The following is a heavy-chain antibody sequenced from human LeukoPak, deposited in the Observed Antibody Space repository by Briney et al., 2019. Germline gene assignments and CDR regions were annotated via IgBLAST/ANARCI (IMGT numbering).Heavy chain of an antibody. J-gene: IGHJ4*02. Sequence: GGSLRLSCAASGFTFSSYSMNWVRQAPGKGLEWVAVISYDGSNKYYADSVKGRFTISRDNAKSSLYLQMNSLRPEDTAFYYCVKDISREDYYFDSWGQGALVTVSS. CDR1: GFTFSSYS. CDR3: VKDISREDYYFDS. V-gene: IGHV3-30*18. D-gene: IGHD1-26*01. CDR2: ISYDGSNK.